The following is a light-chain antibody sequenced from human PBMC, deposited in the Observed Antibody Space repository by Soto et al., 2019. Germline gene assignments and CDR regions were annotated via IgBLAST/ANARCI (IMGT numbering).Light chain of an antibody. V-gene: IGKV3-20*01. CDR2: SAS. CDR3: QQSGT. CDR1: QSVSSSY. Sequence: EIVVTQSPGTMSLSPGERATLSCRASQSVSSSYLDWYQQKPGQAPMLLIYSASSRATGIPDRFSGSGSGTDFTLTSSRLEREDFAVYYCQQSGTFGQGTKLEI. J-gene: IGKJ2*01.